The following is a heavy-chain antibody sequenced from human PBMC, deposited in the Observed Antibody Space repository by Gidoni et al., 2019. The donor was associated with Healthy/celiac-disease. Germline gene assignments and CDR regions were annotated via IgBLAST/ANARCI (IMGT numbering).Heavy chain of an antibody. CDR1: GGSISSSSYY. D-gene: IGHD5-12*01. CDR2: IYYSGST. Sequence: QLQLQESGPGLVKPSETLSLTCTVSGGSISSSSYYWGWIRQPPGKGLEWIGSIYYSGSTYYNPSLKSRVTISVDTSKNQFSLKLSSVTAADTAVYYCARHSRGYSGYDPREIYYFDYWGQGTLVTVSS. V-gene: IGHV4-39*01. J-gene: IGHJ4*02. CDR3: ARHSRGYSGYDPREIYYFDY.